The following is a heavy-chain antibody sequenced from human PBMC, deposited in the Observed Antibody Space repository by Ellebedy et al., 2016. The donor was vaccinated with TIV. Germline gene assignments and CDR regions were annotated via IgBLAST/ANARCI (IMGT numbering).Heavy chain of an antibody. J-gene: IGHJ5*02. V-gene: IGHV3-7*01. Sequence: PGGSLRLSCAASGFSFRSYWMSWVRQAPGKGLEWVANIYQDGSEKYYVDSVEGRFTISRDNANNILYLQMKSLRAEDTAVYYCARRGSYGDYAVQVNSFFDPWGQGTLVIVSS. D-gene: IGHD4-17*01. CDR3: ARRGSYGDYAVQVNSFFDP. CDR1: GFSFRSYW. CDR2: IYQDGSEK.